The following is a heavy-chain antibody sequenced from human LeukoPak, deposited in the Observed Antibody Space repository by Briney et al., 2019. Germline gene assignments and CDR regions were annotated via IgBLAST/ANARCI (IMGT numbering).Heavy chain of an antibody. CDR2: IGYSGST. CDR3: ARGYRNNWRFDS. CDR1: GGSISRFY. Sequence: SETLSLTCTVSGGSISRFYWSWIRQPPGKGLEWLGYIGYSGSTDYNPSLKSRVSISLGASKDQVSLKLTSVTAADTAVYYCARGYRNNWRFDSWGQGTLVTVSS. J-gene: IGHJ4*02. V-gene: IGHV4-59*01. D-gene: IGHD6-13*01.